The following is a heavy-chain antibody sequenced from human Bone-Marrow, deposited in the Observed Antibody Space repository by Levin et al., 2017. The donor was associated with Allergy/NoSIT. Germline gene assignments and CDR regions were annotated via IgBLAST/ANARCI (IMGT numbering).Heavy chain of an antibody. CDR1: GFTFRSYA. V-gene: IGHV3-30-3*01. CDR2: ISFDGNNE. J-gene: IGHJ3*01. CDR3: AREAPCEEGLGRGGGGISFDGTSHSLSVSVLRRFPLSRHNSHHTLFLAMQRLRPEDPALYFCARESPFEDAFAL. Sequence: GGSLRLSCAASGFTFRSYAMDWVRQAPGKGLELVAGISFDGNNEYISDSVRGRVSISRDHSKNTVVRERKSLRPEDTALYVWAREAPCEEGLGRGGGGISFDGTSHSLSVSVLRRFPLSRHNSHHTLFLAMQRLRPEDPALYFCARESPFEDAFALWGRGTMVAVSS. D-gene: IGHD3-16*01.